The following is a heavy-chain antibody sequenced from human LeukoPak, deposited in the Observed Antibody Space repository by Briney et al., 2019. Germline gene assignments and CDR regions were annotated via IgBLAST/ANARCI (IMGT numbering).Heavy chain of an antibody. CDR3: APGEYYYDSSGYQDY. D-gene: IGHD3-22*01. J-gene: IGHJ4*02. CDR2: IRSSGSTI. V-gene: IGHV3-48*03. CDR1: GFSISSYE. Sequence: GGSLRLFCAASGFSISSYEMNCVRQAPGEGVEWVSHIRSSGSTIWYADSVKGRFTIPRHNAKNSLYLQMNSLRAEDTAVYYCAPGEYYYDSSGYQDYWGQGTLVTVSS.